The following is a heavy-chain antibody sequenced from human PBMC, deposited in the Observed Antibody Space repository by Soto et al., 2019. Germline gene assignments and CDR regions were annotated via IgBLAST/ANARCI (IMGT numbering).Heavy chain of an antibody. V-gene: IGHV4-59*01. CDR3: ATGSGYDSAEYFQH. CDR2: IYYSESN. CDR1: GGSISSYY. J-gene: IGHJ1*01. Sequence: TSETLSITCTVSGGSISSYYWSWIRQPPGKELECIGYIYYSESNNYNPSLKSRVTISVDTSKNQFSLKLSSVTAADTAVYYCATGSGYDSAEYFQHWGQGTLVTVS. D-gene: IGHD5-12*01.